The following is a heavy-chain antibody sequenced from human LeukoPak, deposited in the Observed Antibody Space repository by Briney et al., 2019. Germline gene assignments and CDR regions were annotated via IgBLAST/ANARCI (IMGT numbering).Heavy chain of an antibody. CDR3: ARGMEQQLVQVLWYCYYYMDV. V-gene: IGHV7-4-1*02. D-gene: IGHD6-13*01. CDR2: INTNTGNP. CDR1: GYTFISYS. J-gene: IGHJ6*03. Sequence: ASVKVSCKASGYTFISYSMNWVRQAPGQGLEWMGWINTNTGNPTYAQGFTGRFVFSLDTSVSTAYLQISSLKAEDTAVYYCARGMEQQLVQVLWYCYYYMDVWGKGTTVTVSS.